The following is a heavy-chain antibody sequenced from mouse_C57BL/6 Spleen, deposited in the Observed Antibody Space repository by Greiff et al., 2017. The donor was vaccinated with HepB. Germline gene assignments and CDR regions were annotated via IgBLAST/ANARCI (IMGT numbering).Heavy chain of an antibody. CDR1: GFSLTSYG. Sequence: VQGVESGPGLVQPSQSLSITCTVSGFSLTSYGVHWVRQPPGKGLEWLGVIWSGGSTDYNAAFISRLSISKDNSKSQVFFKMNSLQADDTAIYYCAKIYGNYIAMDYWGQGTSVTVSS. V-gene: IGHV2-4*01. CDR3: AKIYGNYIAMDY. J-gene: IGHJ4*01. D-gene: IGHD2-1*01. CDR2: IWSGGST.